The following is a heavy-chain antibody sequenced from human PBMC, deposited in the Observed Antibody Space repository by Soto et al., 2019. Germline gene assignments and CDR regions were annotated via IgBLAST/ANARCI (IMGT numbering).Heavy chain of an antibody. V-gene: IGHV4-39*01. CDR1: GGSISSSSYY. CDR2: IFYSGST. J-gene: IGHJ6*02. D-gene: IGHD2-15*01. Sequence: PSETLPLTCAVSGGSISSSSYYWGWIRQPPGKGLEWIGSIFYSGSTYYNPSLKSRVTISVDTSKNQFSLKLSSVTAADTAVYYCARHLTYCSAGSCYSDFPYYGMDVWGQGTTVTVSS. CDR3: ARHLTYCSAGSCYSDFPYYGMDV.